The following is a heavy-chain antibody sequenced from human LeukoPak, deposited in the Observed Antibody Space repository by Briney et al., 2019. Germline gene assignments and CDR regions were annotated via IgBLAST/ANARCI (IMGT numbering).Heavy chain of an antibody. D-gene: IGHD2-2*01. CDR1: GFTFGDYA. V-gene: IGHV3-49*03. CDR3: ARQGYCTSTSCDSGAFDI. CDR2: IRSKAYGGTT. Sequence: GGSLRLSCTASGFTFGDYAMSWFRQAPGKGLEWVGFIRSKAYGGTTEYAASVKGRFTISRDDSKSIAYLQMNSLKTEDTAVYYCARQGYCTSTSCDSGAFDIWGQGTMLTVSS. J-gene: IGHJ3*02.